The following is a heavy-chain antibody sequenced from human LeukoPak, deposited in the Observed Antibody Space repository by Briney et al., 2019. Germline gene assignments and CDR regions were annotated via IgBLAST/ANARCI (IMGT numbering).Heavy chain of an antibody. J-gene: IGHJ6*03. CDR1: GFNFDDYA. CDR3: AKGRHVYYYLDV. Sequence: GGSLRLSCAASGFNFDDYAMHWVRQVPGKGLEWVSGISWNSGSMDYADSVKGRFTISRDNSKNTLYLQMNSLRAEDTAVYYCAKGRHVYYYLDVWGTGTTVTVSS. D-gene: IGHD3-16*01. CDR2: ISWNSGSM. V-gene: IGHV3-9*01.